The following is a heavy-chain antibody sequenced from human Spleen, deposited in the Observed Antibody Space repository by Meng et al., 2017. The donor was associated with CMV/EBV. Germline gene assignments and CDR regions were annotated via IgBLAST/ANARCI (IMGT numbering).Heavy chain of an antibody. V-gene: IGHV4-34*01. J-gene: IGHJ6*02. Sequence: SETLSLTCAVYGGSFSGYYWSWIRQPPGKGLEWIGEINHSGSTNYNPSLKSRVTISVDTSKNQFSLKLSSVTAADTAVYYCARGPIIYDSSGYSHYYGMDVWGQGTTVTVSS. CDR2: INHSGST. CDR1: GGSFSGYY. CDR3: ARGPIIYDSSGYSHYYGMDV. D-gene: IGHD3-22*01.